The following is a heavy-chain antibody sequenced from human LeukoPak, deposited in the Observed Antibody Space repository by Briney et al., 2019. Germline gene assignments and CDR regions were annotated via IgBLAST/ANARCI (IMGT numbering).Heavy chain of an antibody. Sequence: KPSETLSLTCAVYGGSFSGYYWSWIRQPPGKGLEWIGEINHSGSTNYNPSLKSRVTISVDTSKNQFSLKLSSVTAADTAVYYCARVNPESNWNHGVDYYYGMDVWGRGTTVTVSS. CDR2: INHSGST. CDR1: GGSFSGYY. D-gene: IGHD1-14*01. J-gene: IGHJ6*02. V-gene: IGHV4-34*01. CDR3: ARVNPESNWNHGVDYYYGMDV.